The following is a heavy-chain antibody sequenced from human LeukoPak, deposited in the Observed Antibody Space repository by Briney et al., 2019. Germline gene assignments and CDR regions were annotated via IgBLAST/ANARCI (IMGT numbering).Heavy chain of an antibody. J-gene: IGHJ4*02. V-gene: IGHV1-2*02. D-gene: IGHD2-8*01. CDR2: TNPNNGGT. CDR1: GCTFSSYA. CDR3: ARDRYWTNGVCYLRFFDY. Sequence: ASVKVSCKASGCTFSSYAISWVRQAPGQGLEWMGWTNPNNGGTNDAQKFQGRVTMTRDTSISTDYKELSWLRADDTAVYYWARDRYWTNGVCYLRFFDYWGQGTVVTVSS.